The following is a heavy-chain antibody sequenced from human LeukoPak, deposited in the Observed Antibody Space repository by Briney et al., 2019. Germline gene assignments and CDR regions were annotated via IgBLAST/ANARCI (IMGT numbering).Heavy chain of an antibody. CDR3: ARQAKAGGYSSSWYPFGY. CDR2: IYYSGST. CDR1: GGSISSSSYY. Sequence: PSETLSLTCTVSGGSISSSSYYWGWIRQPPGKGLEWIGSIYYSGSTYYNPSLKSRVTISVDTSKNQFSLKLSSVTAADTAVYYCARQAKAGGYSSSWYPFGYWGQGNLGTGSS. D-gene: IGHD6-13*01. V-gene: IGHV4-39*01. J-gene: IGHJ4*02.